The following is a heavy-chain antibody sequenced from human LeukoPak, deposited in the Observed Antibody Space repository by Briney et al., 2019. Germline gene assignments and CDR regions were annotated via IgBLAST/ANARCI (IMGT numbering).Heavy chain of an antibody. CDR3: ARVSADFWSGYYAKYFDY. V-gene: IGHV4-38-2*02. D-gene: IGHD3-3*01. J-gene: IGHJ4*02. Sequence: PSETLSLTCTVSGYSISSGYYWGWIRQPPGKGLEWIGSIYHSGSTYYNPSLKSRVTISVDTSKNQFSLKLSSVTAADTAVYYCARVSADFWSGYYAKYFDYWGQGTLVTVSS. CDR1: GYSISSGYY. CDR2: IYHSGST.